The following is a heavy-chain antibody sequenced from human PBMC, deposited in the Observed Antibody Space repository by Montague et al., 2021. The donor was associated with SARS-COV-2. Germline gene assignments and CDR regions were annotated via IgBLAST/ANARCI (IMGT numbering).Heavy chain of an antibody. CDR3: ARDDFRIAAAVFDY. J-gene: IGHJ4*02. D-gene: IGHD6-13*01. Sequence: SLRLSCAASGFTFSSYEMNWVRQAPGKGLEWVSYISSSGGTTFYADSVRGRFTISRDNAKNSLYLQMNSLRAEDTAVYYCARDDFRIAAAVFDYWGQGTLVTVSS. CDR1: GFTFSSYE. V-gene: IGHV3-48*03. CDR2: ISSSGGTT.